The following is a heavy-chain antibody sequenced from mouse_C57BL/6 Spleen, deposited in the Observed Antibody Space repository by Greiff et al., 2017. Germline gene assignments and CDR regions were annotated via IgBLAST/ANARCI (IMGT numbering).Heavy chain of an antibody. V-gene: IGHV5-12*01. CDR3: ARHGYGSSYCMDY. CDR2: ISNGGGST. J-gene: IGHJ4*01. Sequence: EVQRVESGGGLVQPGGSLKLSCAASGFTFSDYYMYWVRQTPEKRLEWVAYISNGGGSTYYPDTVKGRFTISRDNAKNTLYLQMSRLKSEDTAMYYCARHGYGSSYCMDYWGQGTSVTVSS. D-gene: IGHD1-1*01. CDR1: GFTFSDYY.